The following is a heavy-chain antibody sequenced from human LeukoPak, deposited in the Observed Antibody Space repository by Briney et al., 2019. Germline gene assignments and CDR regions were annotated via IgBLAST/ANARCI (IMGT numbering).Heavy chain of an antibody. J-gene: IGHJ4*02. CDR1: GFTFSSYG. CDR2: IWYDGSNK. CDR3: ARAGASLGFGESFDY. V-gene: IGHV3-33*01. Sequence: GGSMRLACAADGFTFSSYGMHWDRQVPGKGLEWVAVIWYDGSNKYYADSVKGRFTISRDNSKNTLYLQMNSLRAEDTAVYYCARAGASLGFGESFDYWGQGTLVTVSS. D-gene: IGHD3-10*01.